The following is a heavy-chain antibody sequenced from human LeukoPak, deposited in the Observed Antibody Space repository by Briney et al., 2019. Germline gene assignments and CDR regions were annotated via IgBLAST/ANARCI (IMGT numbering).Heavy chain of an antibody. V-gene: IGHV3-21*01. CDR1: GFTLSSYA. J-gene: IGHJ6*03. D-gene: IGHD1-26*01. CDR2: ISSSSSYI. Sequence: GGSLRLSCAASGFTLSSYAMHWVRQAPGKGLEWVSSISSSSSYIYYADSVKGRFTISRDNAKNSLYLQMNSLRAEDTAVYYCARGVGATWLYYYYYMDVWGKGTTVTISS. CDR3: ARGVGATWLYYYYYMDV.